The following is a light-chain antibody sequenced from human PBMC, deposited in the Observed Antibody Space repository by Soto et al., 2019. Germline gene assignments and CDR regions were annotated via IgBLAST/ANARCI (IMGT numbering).Light chain of an antibody. CDR2: GAS. J-gene: IGKJ1*01. CDR3: QQYNNWPET. CDR1: QSVGTN. Sequence: EIEMTQSPATLTLSPGERATLSCRASQSVGTNLAWYQQKPGQAPRLLIFGASTRATGVPARISGSGSGTDFTLTISSLQSEDFEMYYCQQYNNWPETFGQGTEVEIK. V-gene: IGKV3-15*01.